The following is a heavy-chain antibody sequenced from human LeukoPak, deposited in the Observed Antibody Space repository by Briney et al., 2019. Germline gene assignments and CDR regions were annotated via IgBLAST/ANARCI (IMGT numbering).Heavy chain of an antibody. CDR1: GGSISGGTYY. V-gene: IGHV4-61*02. CDR2: IYTSGST. J-gene: IGHJ6*03. CDR3: ARDGTCSSTSCLRGDYYYMDV. Sequence: SQTLSLTCTVSGGSISGGTYYWSWIRQPAGKGLEWIGRIYTSGSTNYNTSLKSRVTVSVDASKNQFSLNLSSVTAADTAVYYCARDGTCSSTSCLRGDYYYMDVWGKGTTVTVSS. D-gene: IGHD2-2*01.